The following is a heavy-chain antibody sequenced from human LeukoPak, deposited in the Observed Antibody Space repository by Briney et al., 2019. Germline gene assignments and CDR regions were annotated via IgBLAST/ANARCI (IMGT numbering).Heavy chain of an antibody. J-gene: IGHJ5*02. Sequence: SETLSLTCTVSGGSISSYYWSWIRQPPGKGLEWIGSIYYSGSTYYNPSLKSRVTISVDTSKNQFSLKLSSVTAADTAVYYCATRPIVVVPAAMFGGWFDPWGQGTLVTVSS. D-gene: IGHD2-2*01. V-gene: IGHV4-59*04. CDR2: IYYSGST. CDR1: GGSISSYY. CDR3: ATRPIVVVPAAMFGGWFDP.